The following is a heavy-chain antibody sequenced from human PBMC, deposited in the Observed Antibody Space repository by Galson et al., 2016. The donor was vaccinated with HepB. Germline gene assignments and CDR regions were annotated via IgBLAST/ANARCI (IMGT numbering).Heavy chain of an antibody. D-gene: IGHD6-13*01. V-gene: IGHV5-51*01. CDR2: IYPGDSDA. CDR3: VAQTHIAAAGDDF. CDR1: RYSAGYTFAGYW. Sequence: QSGAEVKRPGESLRISCKGSRYSAGYTFAGYWIGWVRQMPGKGLEWMGIIYPGDSDARYSPSFQGQVTFSVNKSINTVYLKWRRRRTSATAMYYCVAQTHIAAAGDDFWGQGTPVTVSS. J-gene: IGHJ4*02.